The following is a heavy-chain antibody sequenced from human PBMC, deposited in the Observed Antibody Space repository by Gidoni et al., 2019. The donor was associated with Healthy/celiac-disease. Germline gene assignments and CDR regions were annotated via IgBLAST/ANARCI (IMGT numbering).Heavy chain of an antibody. J-gene: IGHJ4*02. Sequence: QVQLVESGGGVVQPGRSLRLSCAASGFTFSSYGMNWVRQAPGKGLEWVAVIWYDGSNKYYADSVKGRFTISRDNSKNTLYLQMNSLRAEDTAVYYCARDQNDILTGYSQGFDYWGQGTLVTVSS. CDR2: IWYDGSNK. D-gene: IGHD3-9*01. CDR1: GFTFSSYG. V-gene: IGHV3-33*01. CDR3: ARDQNDILTGYSQGFDY.